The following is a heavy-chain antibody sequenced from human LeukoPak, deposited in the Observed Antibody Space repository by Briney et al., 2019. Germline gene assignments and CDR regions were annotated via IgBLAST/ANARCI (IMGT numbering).Heavy chain of an antibody. J-gene: IGHJ6*03. D-gene: IGHD6-19*01. V-gene: IGHV4-34*01. CDR1: GGSFSGYY. Sequence: SSETLSLTCAVHGGSFSGYYWSWIRQPPGKGLEWIGEINHSGSTNYNPSLKSRVTISVDTSKNQFSLELSSVTAADTAVYYCARTSGWYYYYMDVWGKGTTVTVSS. CDR2: INHSGST. CDR3: ARTSGWYYYYMDV.